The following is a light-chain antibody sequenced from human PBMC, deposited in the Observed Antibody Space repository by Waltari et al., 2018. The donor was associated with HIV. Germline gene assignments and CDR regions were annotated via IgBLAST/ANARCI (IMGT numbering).Light chain of an antibody. Sequence: SYGLPTPPSVTVAPAPTARRTCGGTHLGTKSVDWYQQKPGQAPVLVAYDGSDRPSGIPERFSGSNSGNTATVTISRVEAGDEADYYCQVWDSSSDYVVFGGGTKLTVL. V-gene: IGLV3-21*02. J-gene: IGLJ2*01. CDR2: DGS. CDR1: HLGTKS. CDR3: QVWDSSSDYVV.